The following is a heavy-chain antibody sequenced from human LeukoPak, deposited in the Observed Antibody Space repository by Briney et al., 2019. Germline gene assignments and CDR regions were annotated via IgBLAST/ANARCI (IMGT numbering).Heavy chain of an antibody. Sequence: KPSETLSLTCGVYGGSLRDYSWTWIRQPPGPGLGWIGEINHRGNTNFNPSLKSRVTISVDTSKNQFSLKLTSVTAADTALYFCARGRFYVFDIWGQGTLVTVSS. D-gene: IGHD2/OR15-2a*01. V-gene: IGHV4-34*01. CDR2: INHRGNT. CDR3: ARGRFYVFDI. J-gene: IGHJ3*02. CDR1: GGSLRDYS.